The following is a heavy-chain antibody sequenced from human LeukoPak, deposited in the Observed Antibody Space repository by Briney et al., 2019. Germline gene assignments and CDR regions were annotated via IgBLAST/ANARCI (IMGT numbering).Heavy chain of an antibody. D-gene: IGHD3-22*01. CDR1: GFTFSDYY. J-gene: IGHJ3*02. CDR2: IYYSGST. V-gene: IGHV4-59*01. Sequence: GSLRLSCAASGFTFSDYYMSWVRQPPGKGLEWIGYIYYSGSTNYNPSLKSRVTISVDTSKNQFSLKLSSVTAADTAVYYCAREMVTYYYDSSGYHAGHDAFDIWGQGTMVTVSS. CDR3: AREMVTYYYDSSGYHAGHDAFDI.